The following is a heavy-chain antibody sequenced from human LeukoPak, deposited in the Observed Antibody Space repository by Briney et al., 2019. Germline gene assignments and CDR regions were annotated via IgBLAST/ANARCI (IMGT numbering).Heavy chain of an antibody. CDR1: GFTFSSYA. CDR3: AKAYTFGEPIFDY. V-gene: IGHV3-30*04. CDR2: ISYDGSNK. Sequence: PSGRSLRLSCAASGFTFSSYAMHWVRQAPGKGLEWVAVISYDGSNKYYADSVKGRFTISRDNSKNTLYLQMNSLRAEDTAVYYCAKAYTFGEPIFDYWGQGTLVTVSS. J-gene: IGHJ4*02. D-gene: IGHD3-16*01.